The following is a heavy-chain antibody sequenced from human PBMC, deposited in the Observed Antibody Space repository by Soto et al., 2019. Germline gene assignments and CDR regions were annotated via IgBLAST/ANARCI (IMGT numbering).Heavy chain of an antibody. CDR1: GRSFSXYQ. D-gene: IGHD1-1*01. CDR3: ARGWRFDP. J-gene: IGHJ5*02. Sequence: IXSXTCGVYGRSFSXYQWNWIRQSPGQGLEWIGEINHIGTTKYNPSIESRINLSVDTSKKQFSLKMFPVNAADTAIYYCARGWRFDPWGQGTQATVSS. CDR2: INHIGTT. V-gene: IGHV4-34*01.